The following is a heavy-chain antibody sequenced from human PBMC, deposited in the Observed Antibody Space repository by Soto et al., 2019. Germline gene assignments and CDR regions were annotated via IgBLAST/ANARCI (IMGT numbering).Heavy chain of an antibody. Sequence: SETLSLTCAVYGGSFSGYYWSWIRQPPGKGLEWIGEINHSGSTNYNPSLKSRVTISVDTSKNQFSLKLSSVTAADTAVYYCARGSPDCSGGSCSLDFVYWGEGTLVTVSS. V-gene: IGHV4-34*01. CDR3: ARGSPDCSGGSCSLDFVY. D-gene: IGHD2-15*01. CDR1: GGSFSGYY. J-gene: IGHJ4*02. CDR2: INHSGST.